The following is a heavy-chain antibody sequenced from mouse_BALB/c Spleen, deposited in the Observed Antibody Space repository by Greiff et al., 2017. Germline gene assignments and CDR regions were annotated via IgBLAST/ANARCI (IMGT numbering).Heavy chain of an antibody. D-gene: IGHD2-10*02. V-gene: IGHV2-9*02. CDR3: ARAEYGTYYAMDY. Sequence: VKLMESGPGLVAPSQSLSITCTVSGFSLTSYGVHWVRQPPGKGLEWLGVIWAGGSTNYNSALMSRLSISKDNSKSQVFLKMNSLQTDDTAMYYCARAEYGTYYAMDYWGQGTSVTVSS. J-gene: IGHJ4*01. CDR2: IWAGGST. CDR1: GFSLTSYG.